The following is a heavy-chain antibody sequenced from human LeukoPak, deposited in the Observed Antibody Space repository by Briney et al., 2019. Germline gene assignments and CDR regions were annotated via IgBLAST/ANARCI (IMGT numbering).Heavy chain of an antibody. CDR2: ISAYNGNT. J-gene: IGHJ5*02. CDR1: GHTFTSYG. Sequence: ASVRVSCKASGHTFTSYGISWVPHAPGQGLEWMRWISAYNGNTNYAQKLQGRVTMTTDTSTSTAYMELRSLRSDDTAVYYCARGPEPGSGSYKNWFDPWGQGTLVTVSS. V-gene: IGHV1-18*04. CDR3: ARGPEPGSGSYKNWFDP. D-gene: IGHD3-10*01.